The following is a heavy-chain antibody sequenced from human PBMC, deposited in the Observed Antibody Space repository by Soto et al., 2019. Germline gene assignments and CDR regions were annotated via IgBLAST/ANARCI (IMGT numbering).Heavy chain of an antibody. Sequence: SVKVSCKASGFTFTSSAVQWVRQARGQRLEWIGWIVVGSGNTNYAQKFQERVTITRDMSTSTAYMELNSVTAADTAVYYCTRDLDIGHRGYGQSNVWGQGKTVTVSS. J-gene: IGHJ6*02. D-gene: IGHD5-12*01. CDR3: TRDLDIGHRGYGQSNV. CDR1: GFTFTSSA. CDR2: IVVGSGNT. V-gene: IGHV1-58*01.